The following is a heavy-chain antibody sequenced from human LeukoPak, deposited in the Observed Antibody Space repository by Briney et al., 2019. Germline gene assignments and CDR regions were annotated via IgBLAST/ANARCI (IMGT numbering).Heavy chain of an antibody. V-gene: IGHV3-30-3*01. J-gene: IGHJ4*02. D-gene: IGHD3-10*01. CDR3: ARDLGAYYYGSGIDY. CDR1: GFTFSSYA. CDR2: ISYDGSNK. Sequence: GGSLRLSCAASGFTFSSYAMHWVRQAPGKGLEWVAVISYDGSNKYYADSVKGRFTISRDNSKNTLYLQMNSLRAEDTAVYYCARDLGAYYYGSGIDYWGQGTLVTVSS.